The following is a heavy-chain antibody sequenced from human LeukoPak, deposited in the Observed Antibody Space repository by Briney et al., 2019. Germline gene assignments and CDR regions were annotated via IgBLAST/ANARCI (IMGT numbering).Heavy chain of an antibody. CDR3: ARRAGAYSHPYDY. J-gene: IGHJ4*02. D-gene: IGHD4/OR15-4a*01. CDR1: GFSFTTYS. V-gene: IGHV3-53*01. CDR2: IYSDNT. Sequence: GGSLRLSCAASGFSFTTYSMSWVRQAPGKGLEWVSFIYSDNTHYSDSVKGRFTISRDNSKNTLYLQMNSLRAEDTAVYYCARRAGAYSHPYDYWGQGTLVTVSS.